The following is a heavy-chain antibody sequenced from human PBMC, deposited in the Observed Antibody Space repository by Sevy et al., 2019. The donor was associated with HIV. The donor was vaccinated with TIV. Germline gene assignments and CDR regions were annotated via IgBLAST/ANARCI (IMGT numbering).Heavy chain of an antibody. J-gene: IGHJ1*01. D-gene: IGHD1-1*01. CDR1: GFTFNRYS. CDR2: ISFDATNK. CDR3: ALERLSSDVAEYFQN. Sequence: GGSLRLSCAASGFTFNRYSMHWVRPAPGKGLEWVATISFDATNKHYPDSVKGRFTISRDNFQNSLFLQMDSLRPEDTAVYYCALERLSSDVAEYFQNWGQGTLVTVSS. V-gene: IGHV3-30-3*01.